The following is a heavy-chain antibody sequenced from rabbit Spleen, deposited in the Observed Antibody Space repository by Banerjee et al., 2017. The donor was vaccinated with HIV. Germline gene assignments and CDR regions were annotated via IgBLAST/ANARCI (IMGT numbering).Heavy chain of an antibody. V-gene: IGHV1S40*01. CDR3: ARDSWSSDKAYYLDL. D-gene: IGHD1-1*01. CDR1: GFSFSSDYD. Sequence: QQLVESGGDLVKPGASLTLTCTASGFSFSSDYDMCWVRQAPGKGLELIACMDVGNSGSAYYASWAKGRFTITKTSSTTVTLQMTSLTDADTATYFCARDSWSSDKAYYLDLWGQGTLVTVS. J-gene: IGHJ4*01. CDR2: MDVGNSGSA.